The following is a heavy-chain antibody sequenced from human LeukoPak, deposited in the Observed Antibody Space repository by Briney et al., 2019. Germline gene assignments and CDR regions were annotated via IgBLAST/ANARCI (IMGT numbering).Heavy chain of an antibody. V-gene: IGHV3-23*01. D-gene: IGHD6-6*01. CDR2: ISGSGGST. CDR1: GFTFSDYY. Sequence: PGGSLRLSCAASGFTFSDYYMSWIRQAPGKGLEWVSAISGSGGSTYYADSVKGRFTISRDNSKNTLYLQMNSLRAEDTAVYYCARDRELGSSSAHAFDIWGQGTMVTASS. CDR3: ARDRELGSSSAHAFDI. J-gene: IGHJ3*02.